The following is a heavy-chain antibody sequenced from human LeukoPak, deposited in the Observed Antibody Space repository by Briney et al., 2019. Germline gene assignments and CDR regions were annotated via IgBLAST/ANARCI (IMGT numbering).Heavy chain of an antibody. CDR1: GGSISSGDYY. D-gene: IGHD3-10*01. CDR3: ARESAPPDGSSPE. Sequence: SETLSLTCTVSGGSISSGDYYWSWIRQPPGKGLEWIGYIYYSGSTYYNPSLKSRVTISVDTSKNQFSLKLSSVTAADTAVYYCARESAPPDGSSPEWGQGTLVTVSS. J-gene: IGHJ4*02. CDR2: IYYSGST. V-gene: IGHV4-30-4*01.